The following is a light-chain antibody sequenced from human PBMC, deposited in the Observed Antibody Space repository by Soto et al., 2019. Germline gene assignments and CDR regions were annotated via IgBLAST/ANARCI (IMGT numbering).Light chain of an antibody. CDR1: QDIDKW. J-gene: IGKJ5*01. V-gene: IGKV1-12*01. Sequence: DIPLTQSHSSVSEPVVGRMPIXCWASQDIDKWLAWYQQKPGKAPKLLISAASTLQSGVPSRFSGSGSGTEFTLTIQSLQPDDIATYYCQQASSLPHTFGQGTRLEIK. CDR3: QQASSLPHT. CDR2: AAS.